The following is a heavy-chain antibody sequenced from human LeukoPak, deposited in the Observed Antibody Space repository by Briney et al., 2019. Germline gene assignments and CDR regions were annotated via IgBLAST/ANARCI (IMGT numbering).Heavy chain of an antibody. CDR2: ISSSSSTI. J-gene: IGHJ4*02. V-gene: IGHV3-48*02. CDR1: GFTFSSYS. CDR3: ARGPYKQQLIYADY. Sequence: PGGSLRLSCAASGFTFSSYSMNWARQAPGKGLEWVSYISSSSSTIYYADSVKGRFTISRDNAKNSLYLQMSSLRDEDTAVYYCARGPYKQQLIYADYWGQGSLVTVSS. D-gene: IGHD6-13*01.